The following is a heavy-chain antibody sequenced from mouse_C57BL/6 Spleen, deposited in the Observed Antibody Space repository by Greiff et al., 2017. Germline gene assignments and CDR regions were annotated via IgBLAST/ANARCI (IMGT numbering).Heavy chain of an antibody. CDR3: AKGNYGNYGDAMDY. J-gene: IGHJ4*01. CDR1: GYTFTSYW. CDR2: IDPSDSYT. Sequence: VQLQQSGAELVMPGASVKLSCKASGYTFTSYWMHWVKQRPGQGLEWIGEIDPSDSYTNYNQKFKGKSTLTVDKSSSTAYMQLSSLTSEDSAVYYCAKGNYGNYGDAMDYWGQGTSVTVSS. V-gene: IGHV1-69*01. D-gene: IGHD2-1*01.